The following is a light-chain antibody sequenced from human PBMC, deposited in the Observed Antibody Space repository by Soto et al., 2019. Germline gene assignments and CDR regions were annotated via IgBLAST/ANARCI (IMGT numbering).Light chain of an antibody. CDR2: GAS. CDR3: QQYGSSPLFT. J-gene: IGKJ3*01. V-gene: IGKV3-20*01. CDR1: QSVSSSY. Sequence: EIVLTQSPGTLSLSPGERATLSCRASQSVSSSYLAWYQQKPGQAPRLLIYGASSRATGIPDRFSASGSGTDFTLPISRLEPEDFAVYYCQQYGSSPLFTFGPGTRVDIK.